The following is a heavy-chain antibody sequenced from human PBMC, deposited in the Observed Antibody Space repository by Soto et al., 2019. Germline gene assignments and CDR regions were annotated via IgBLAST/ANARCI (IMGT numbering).Heavy chain of an antibody. V-gene: IGHV4-30-2*01. D-gene: IGHD3-22*01. Sequence: PSETLPLTCAVSGGSISSGDYSWNWIRQPPGKGLEWIGYIYYGGSTYYNPSLQSRVTMSVDRSRNQFSLKLNSVTAADTAVYYCARVRREYDNSGPVDYWGQGTLVTVSS. CDR3: ARVRREYDNSGPVDY. CDR2: IYYGGST. CDR1: GGSISSGDYS. J-gene: IGHJ4*02.